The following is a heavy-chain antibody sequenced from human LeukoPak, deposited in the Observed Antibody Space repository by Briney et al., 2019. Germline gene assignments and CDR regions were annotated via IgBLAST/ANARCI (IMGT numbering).Heavy chain of an antibody. CDR1: GGSISSYY. D-gene: IGHD3-9*01. V-gene: IGHV4-59*01. CDR2: IYYSGST. J-gene: IGHJ3*02. Sequence: PSQTLSLTCTVSGGSISSYYWSWIRQPPGKGLEWIGYIYYSGSTNYNPSLKSRVTISVDTSKNQFSLKLSSVTAADTAVYYCARESINYDILTGYYTSNAFDIWGQGTMVTVSS. CDR3: ARESINYDILTGYYTSNAFDI.